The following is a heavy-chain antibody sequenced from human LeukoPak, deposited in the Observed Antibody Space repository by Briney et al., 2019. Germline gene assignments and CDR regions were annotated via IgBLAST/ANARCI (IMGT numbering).Heavy chain of an antibody. D-gene: IGHD3-10*01. CDR1: GFTVSSNY. Sequence: GGSLRLSCAASGFTVSSNYMSWVRQAPGKGLEWVSVIYSGGSTYYADSVKGRFTISRDNSKNTLYLQMNSLRAEDTAVYYCARDPIYGSGGVAFDIWGLGTMVTVSS. CDR3: ARDPIYGSGGVAFDI. V-gene: IGHV3-66*01. CDR2: IYSGGST. J-gene: IGHJ3*02.